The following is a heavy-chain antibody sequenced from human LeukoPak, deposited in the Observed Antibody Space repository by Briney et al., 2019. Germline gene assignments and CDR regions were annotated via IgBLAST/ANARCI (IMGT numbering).Heavy chain of an antibody. V-gene: IGHV3-74*01. CDR1: GFTFSRYW. CDR3: ARVALGSYNWFDP. D-gene: IGHD3-10*01. CDR2: ISPDGSRT. J-gene: IGHJ5*02. Sequence: GGSLRLSCAASGFTFSRYWMHWVRQAPGKGLVWVSRISPDGSRTTYADSVKDRFTISRDNAKSTVYLQMNSLRAEDTAVYYCARVALGSYNWFDPWGQGTLVTVSS.